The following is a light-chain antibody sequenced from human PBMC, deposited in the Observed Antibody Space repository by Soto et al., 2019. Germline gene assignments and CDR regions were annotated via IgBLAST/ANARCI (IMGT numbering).Light chain of an antibody. CDR2: AAS. CDR3: QRSFSTPLT. V-gene: IGKV1-39*01. J-gene: IGKJ4*01. CDR1: QSISSY. Sequence: DLQMTQSPSSLSASVGDRVTITCRASQSISSYLHWYQQKPGKAPKLMIYAASSLQSGVPSRFSGSGSGTDFTLTISSLQPEDFATYYCQRSFSTPLTFGGGTKVEIK.